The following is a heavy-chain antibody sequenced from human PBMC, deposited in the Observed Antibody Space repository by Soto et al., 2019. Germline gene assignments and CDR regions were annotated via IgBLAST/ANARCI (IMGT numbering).Heavy chain of an antibody. D-gene: IGHD2-15*01. V-gene: IGHV1-69*13. CDR1: GGTFSSYA. Sequence: SVKVSCKASGGTFSSYAISWVRQAPGQGLEWMGGIIPIFGTANYAQKFQGRVTITADESTSTAYMELSSLSSEDTAVYYCARAVTQSAPVVVVAATASAFDIWGQGTMVTDSS. CDR3: ARAVTQSAPVVVVAATASAFDI. J-gene: IGHJ3*02. CDR2: IIPIFGTA.